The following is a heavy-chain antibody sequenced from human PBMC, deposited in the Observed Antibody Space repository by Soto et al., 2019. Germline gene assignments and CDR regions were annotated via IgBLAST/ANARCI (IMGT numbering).Heavy chain of an antibody. CDR1: GGSISSYY. CDR2: IYSSGST. D-gene: IGHD1-26*01. Sequence: SETLSLTCTVSGGSISSYYWSWIRQPPGKGLEWIGYIYSSGSTNYSPSLKSRVTISIDTSQNQVSLKLNSVTAADTAVYYCATDDARGIPGSYLLYYFDYWGQGTLVTVSS. J-gene: IGHJ4*02. V-gene: IGHV4-59*01. CDR3: ATDDARGIPGSYLLYYFDY.